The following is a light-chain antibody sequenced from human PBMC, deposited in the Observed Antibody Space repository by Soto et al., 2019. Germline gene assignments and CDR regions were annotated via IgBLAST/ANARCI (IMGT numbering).Light chain of an antibody. CDR3: QSYDNSLGGSVV. CDR2: TNN. Sequence: QSVLTQPPSVSGAPGQRVTISCTGSSSNIGTGYDVHWYQQLPGTAPKLLIHTNNDRPSGVPDRFSGSRSGTSASLAITGLQAEDEADYYCQSYDNSLGGSVVFGGGTQLTVL. J-gene: IGLJ2*01. V-gene: IGLV1-40*01. CDR1: SSNIGTGYD.